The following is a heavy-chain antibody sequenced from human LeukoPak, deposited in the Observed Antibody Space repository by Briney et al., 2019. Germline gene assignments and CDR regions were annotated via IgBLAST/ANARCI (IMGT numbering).Heavy chain of an antibody. CDR2: ISYDGSIK. V-gene: IGHV3-30*18. CDR1: GFTFSSYG. Sequence: GRSLRLSCAASGFTFSSYGMHWVRQAPGKGLEWVAVISYDGSIKYYADSVKGRFTISRDNSKNTLYLQMNSLRAEDTAVYYCAKDLGPYYDILTGYYYDYWGQGTLVTVSS. J-gene: IGHJ4*02. CDR3: AKDLGPYYDILTGYYYDY. D-gene: IGHD3-9*01.